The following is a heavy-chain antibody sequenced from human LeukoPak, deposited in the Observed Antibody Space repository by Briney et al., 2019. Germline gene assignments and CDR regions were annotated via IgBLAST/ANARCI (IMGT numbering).Heavy chain of an antibody. CDR2: ISSSRRTI. CDR1: GVTFSSYN. D-gene: IGHD2-15*01. CDR3: ARSSSRYCSGGSCYSGVLGYFDY. J-gene: IGHJ4*02. V-gene: IGHV3-48*01. Sequence: GGSLRLSCAASGVTFSSYNINWVRQAPGKGLEWVSYISSSRRTISYAASVKGQFTISRDNAKISLYLQMNSLRAEDTAVYYCARSSSRYCSGGSCYSGVLGYFDYWGQGTLVTVSS.